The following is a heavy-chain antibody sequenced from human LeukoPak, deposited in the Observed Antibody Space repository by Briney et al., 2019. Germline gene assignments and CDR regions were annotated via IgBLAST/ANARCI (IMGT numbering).Heavy chain of an antibody. Sequence: GASVKVSCKASGYTFTGYYLHWVRQAPGQGLEWMGWINPNSGGTNYAQKFQGRVTMTRDTSISTAYMDLSRLRSDDTAVYYCARDNWNDGDNWFDPWGQGTLVTVSS. V-gene: IGHV1-2*02. CDR3: ARDNWNDGDNWFDP. CDR1: GYTFTGYY. CDR2: INPNSGGT. J-gene: IGHJ5*02. D-gene: IGHD1-20*01.